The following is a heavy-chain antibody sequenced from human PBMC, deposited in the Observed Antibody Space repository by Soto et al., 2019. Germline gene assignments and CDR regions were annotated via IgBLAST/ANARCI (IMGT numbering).Heavy chain of an antibody. J-gene: IGHJ3*01. V-gene: IGHV1-69*01. CDR2: IIPVFDKA. Sequence: QVQLVQSGADVKKPGSSVKVSCKTSGGPFGSSAISWVRQAPAQGLEWMGEIIPVFDKANYAQNFQGRLTITAYETTGTVFMQLSSLRSEDTAVYFCARLRRDWGDAFDLWGLGTFVTVSS. D-gene: IGHD3-16*01. CDR3: ARLRRDWGDAFDL. CDR1: GGPFGSSA.